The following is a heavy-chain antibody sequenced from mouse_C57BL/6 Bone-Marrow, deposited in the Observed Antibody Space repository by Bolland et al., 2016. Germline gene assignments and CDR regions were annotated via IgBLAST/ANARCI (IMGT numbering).Heavy chain of an antibody. J-gene: IGHJ4*01. Sequence: RSGNTYYNEKFKGKATLTADKSSSTAYMELRSLTSEDSAVYFCARWLPRGAMDYWGQGT. D-gene: IGHD2-2*01. CDR3: ARWLPRGAMDY. V-gene: IGHV1-81*01. CDR2: RSGNT.